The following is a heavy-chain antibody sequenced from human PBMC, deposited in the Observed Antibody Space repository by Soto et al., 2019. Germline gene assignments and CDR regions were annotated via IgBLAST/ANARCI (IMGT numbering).Heavy chain of an antibody. CDR2: ISYSGST. CDR3: ARHNYGDYLFQH. J-gene: IGHJ1*01. Sequence: PSETLSLTCTVSGGSITSYYWSWIRQPPGKGLEWIGYISYSGSTNYNPSLKSRVTISVETSKNQFSLKLSSVTAADTAVYYCARHNYGDYLFQHWGQGTLVTVS. V-gene: IGHV4-59*08. CDR1: GGSITSYY. D-gene: IGHD4-17*01.